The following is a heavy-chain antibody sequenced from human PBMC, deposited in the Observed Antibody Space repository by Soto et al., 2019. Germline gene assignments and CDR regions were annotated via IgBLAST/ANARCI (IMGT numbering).Heavy chain of an antibody. CDR1: GFIFTIYW. CDR2: IYPGDSNT. CDR3: ARQGYCSSTACYTVDY. V-gene: IGHV5-51*01. D-gene: IGHD2-2*02. Sequence: GESLKISCKGSGFIFTIYWIGWVRQMPGKGLEWMGIIYPGDSNTRYSPSFQGQVTISADKSISTAFLQWSSLKASDTAMYYCARQGYCSSTACYTVDYWGQGTLVTVSS. J-gene: IGHJ4*02.